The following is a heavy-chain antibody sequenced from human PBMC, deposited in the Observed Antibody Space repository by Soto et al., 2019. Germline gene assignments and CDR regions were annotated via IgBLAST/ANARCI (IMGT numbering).Heavy chain of an antibody. V-gene: IGHV1-69*02. CDR2: IIPILNIA. D-gene: IGHD4-17*01. J-gene: IGHJ6*03. CDR1: GGTFSNYT. Sequence: QVQLVQSGAEVQKPGSSVKVSCKASGGTFSNYTISWVRQAPGQGLEWMGRIIPILNIANYAQKFQGRVTSTAEKSTTTAYVELSSLRSEDTSVYYCARVSEMGTVTEGFYYYMDVWGKGTTVTVSS. CDR3: ARVSEMGTVTEGFYYYMDV.